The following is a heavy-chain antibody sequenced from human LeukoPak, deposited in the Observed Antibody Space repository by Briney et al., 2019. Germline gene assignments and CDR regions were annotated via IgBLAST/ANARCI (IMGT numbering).Heavy chain of an antibody. CDR3: ARVRFLEWLYDY. V-gene: IGHV1-2*02. D-gene: IGHD3-3*01. Sequence: GASVKVSCKASGYTFTSYYMHWVRQAPGQGLEWMGWINPNSGGTNYAQKFQGRVTMTRDTSISTAYMELSRLRSDDTAVYYCARVRFLEWLYDYWGQGTLVTVSS. CDR1: GYTFTSYY. CDR2: INPNSGGT. J-gene: IGHJ4*02.